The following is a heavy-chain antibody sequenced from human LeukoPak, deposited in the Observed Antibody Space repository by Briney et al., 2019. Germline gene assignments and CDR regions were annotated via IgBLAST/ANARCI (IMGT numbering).Heavy chain of an antibody. CDR2: IIPIFGTA. J-gene: IGHJ5*02. V-gene: IGHV1-69*05. D-gene: IGHD2-2*01. CDR3: ARGRGCSSTNCYEWSDP. Sequence: EATVKVSCKASGGTFSSYASSWVRQAPGQGLEWMGGIIPIFGTANNPQKIQGRVTITTDESPSTAYMELRSLSSEDTAVYYCARGRGCSSTNCYEWSDPWGPRTLVS. CDR1: GGTFSSYA.